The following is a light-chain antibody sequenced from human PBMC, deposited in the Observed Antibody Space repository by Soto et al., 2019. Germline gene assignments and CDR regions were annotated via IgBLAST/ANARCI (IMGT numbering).Light chain of an antibody. Sequence: ELVLTQSPGTLSLSPGERATLSCRASQSLSSRNLASYQQKPGQAPRLLIYDASNRATGIPARFSGSGSGTDFTLTISSLEPGDFAVYYCQQRSYWWTFGQGTKVDIK. J-gene: IGKJ1*01. CDR1: QSLSSRN. CDR2: DAS. V-gene: IGKV3-11*01. CDR3: QQRSYWWT.